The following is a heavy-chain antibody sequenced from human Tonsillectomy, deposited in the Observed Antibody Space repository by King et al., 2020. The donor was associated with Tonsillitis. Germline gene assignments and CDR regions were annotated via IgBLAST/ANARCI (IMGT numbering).Heavy chain of an antibody. CDR3: ARSDVPAANYYYYGMDV. Sequence: VQLVESGGGVVQPGRSLRLSCAASGFTFSSSAMYWVRQAPGKGLEWVAVISYDGSNKYYADSVRGRFTISRDNSKNTLYLQMNSLRAEDTAVYYCARSDVPAANYYYYGMDVWGQGTTVTVSS. J-gene: IGHJ6*02. CDR1: GFTFSSSA. D-gene: IGHD2-2*01. CDR2: ISYDGSNK. V-gene: IGHV3-30-3*01.